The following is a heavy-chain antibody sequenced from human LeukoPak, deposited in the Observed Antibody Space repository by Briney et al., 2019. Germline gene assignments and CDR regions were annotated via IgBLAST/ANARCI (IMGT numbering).Heavy chain of an antibody. CDR1: GGSISSSSYY. Sequence: SETLSLTCTVSGGSISSSSYYWGWIRQPPGKGLEWIGSIYYSGSTYYNPSLKSRVTISVDTSKNQFSLKLSSVTAADTAVYYCARLGTIAAAPRAAFDIWGQGTMVTVSS. V-gene: IGHV4-39*01. CDR3: ARLGTIAAAPRAAFDI. CDR2: IYYSGST. J-gene: IGHJ3*02. D-gene: IGHD6-13*01.